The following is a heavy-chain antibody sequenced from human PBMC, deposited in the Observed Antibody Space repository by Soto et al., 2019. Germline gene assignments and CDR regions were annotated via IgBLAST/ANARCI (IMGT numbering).Heavy chain of an antibody. CDR1: GGTFSSYA. D-gene: IGHD2-2*01. J-gene: IGHJ6*02. Sequence: VKVSCKASGGTFSSYAISWVRQAPGQGLEWMGGIIPIFGTANYAQKFQGRVTITADKSTSTAYMELSSLRSEDTAVYYCARARFYCSSTSCYSPYYYGMDVWGQGTTVTVSS. CDR2: IIPIFGTA. CDR3: ARARFYCSSTSCYSPYYYGMDV. V-gene: IGHV1-69*06.